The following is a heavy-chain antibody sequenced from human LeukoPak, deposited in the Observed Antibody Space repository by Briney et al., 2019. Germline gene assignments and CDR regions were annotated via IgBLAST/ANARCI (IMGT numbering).Heavy chain of an antibody. Sequence: ASVKVSCKASGYTFTSYYMHWVRQAPGQGLEWMGIINPSGGSTSYAQKFQGRVTMTRDTSTSTVYMELSNLRSEDTAVYYCASGWSRYYFDYWGQGTLVTVSS. CDR2: INPSGGST. J-gene: IGHJ4*02. V-gene: IGHV1-46*01. CDR1: GYTFTSYY. CDR3: ASGWSRYYFDY. D-gene: IGHD6-19*01.